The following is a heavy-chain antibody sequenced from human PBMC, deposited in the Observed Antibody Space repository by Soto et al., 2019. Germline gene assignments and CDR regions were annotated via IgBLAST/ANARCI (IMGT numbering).Heavy chain of an antibody. CDR1: GGSISNHY. CDR3: TRANWYSEY. Sequence: QVQLQESGPGLVKPSETLSLTCSVSGGSISNHYWSWIRQPTGKGLEWIGYIYYNGNTNYNPSLKSRVTMSVDTSRNQISLKWTTVTAADTAVYYCTRANWYSEYWGQGTLVTVSS. D-gene: IGHD7-27*01. V-gene: IGHV4-59*11. J-gene: IGHJ4*02. CDR2: IYYNGNT.